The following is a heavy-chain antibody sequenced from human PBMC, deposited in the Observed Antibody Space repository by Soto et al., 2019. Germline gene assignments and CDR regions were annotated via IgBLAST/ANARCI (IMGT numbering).Heavy chain of an antibody. CDR2: ISGSSTYI. J-gene: IGHJ4*02. CDR1: GFTFSYYS. V-gene: IGHV3-21*04. D-gene: IGHD6-19*01. CDR3: ARGDGTGLYNSGWSPRY. Sequence: EVPLVESGGGLVKPGESLRVSCAASGFTFSYYSLHWVRQAPGQGLEWVSSISGSSTYIYYADRVKGRFTISRDNAKNSLYLRMDSLRAEDTAVYYCARGDGTGLYNSGWSPRYWGQGTLVTVSS.